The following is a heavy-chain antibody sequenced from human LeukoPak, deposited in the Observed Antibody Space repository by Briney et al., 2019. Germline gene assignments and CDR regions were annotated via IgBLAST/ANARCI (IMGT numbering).Heavy chain of an antibody. J-gene: IGHJ4*02. CDR1: GFSVGFNY. Sequence: GGSLRLSCAASGFSVGFNYMTWVRQAPGKGLEWVSVIYSGGNTDYADSVKGRFTISRDNSKDTVYVQMNSLRAEDTAVYYCAKSNYDILTGHYDLEYWGQGTLVTVSS. CDR2: IYSGGNT. V-gene: IGHV3-66*02. CDR3: AKSNYDILTGHYDLEY. D-gene: IGHD3-9*01.